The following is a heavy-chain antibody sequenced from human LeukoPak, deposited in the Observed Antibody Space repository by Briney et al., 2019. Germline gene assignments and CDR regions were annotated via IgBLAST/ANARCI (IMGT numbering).Heavy chain of an antibody. CDR3: ARTYDFGRGPPGDAFDN. CDR1: GFTFTIFG. V-gene: IGHV3-48*01. J-gene: IGHJ3*02. D-gene: IGHD3-3*01. CDR2: IDARSGIT. Sequence: GGSLRLSCAASGFTFTIFGLNWVRQAPGKGPEWVSYIDARSGITYYADSVQGRFTISRDDARESVFLQMDGLRVDDTAVYYCARTYDFGRGPPGDAFDNWGPGTWVIVSS.